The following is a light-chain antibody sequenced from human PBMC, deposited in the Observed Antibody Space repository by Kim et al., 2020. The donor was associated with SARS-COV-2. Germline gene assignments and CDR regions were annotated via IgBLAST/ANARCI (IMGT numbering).Light chain of an antibody. CDR3: NSRDSSGTQLAV. CDR2: AEN. J-gene: IGLJ1*01. CDR1: SLRPYY. Sequence: GQTVRITYQGDSLRPYYASWYQQRPGKAPVLVIYAENNRPSGIPARFSGSRSGNTATLTITGAQADDEADYYCNSRDSSGTQLAVFGTGTKVTVL. V-gene: IGLV3-19*01.